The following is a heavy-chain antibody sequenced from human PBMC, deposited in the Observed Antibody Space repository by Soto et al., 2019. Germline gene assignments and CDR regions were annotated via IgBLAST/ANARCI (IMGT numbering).Heavy chain of an antibody. CDR3: ARGGTTIDY. CDR1: GYTFTNFG. CDR2: ISAYKGNT. Sequence: QVQLVQSGAEVKKPGASVKVSCKASGYTFTNFGISWVRQAPGQGIEWLGWISAYKGNTNYAQNFQGRVTMTTDSSTSTAYMELRRLRSDDTAVYYGARGGTTIDYWGQGTLVTVSS. D-gene: IGHD3-3*01. J-gene: IGHJ4*02. V-gene: IGHV1-18*01.